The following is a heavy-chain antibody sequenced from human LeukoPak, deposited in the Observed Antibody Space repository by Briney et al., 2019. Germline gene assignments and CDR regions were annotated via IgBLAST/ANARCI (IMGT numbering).Heavy chain of an antibody. J-gene: IGHJ3*02. CDR1: GYTFTGYY. Sequence: ASVKVSCKASGYTFTGYYMHWVRQAPGQGLEWMGWINPNSGGTNYAQKFQGRVTMTRDTSISTAYMELSRLRSDDTAVYYCARGLRHFDWLGLRDAFDIWGQGTMVTVSS. CDR2: INPNSGGT. D-gene: IGHD3-9*01. V-gene: IGHV1-2*02. CDR3: ARGLRHFDWLGLRDAFDI.